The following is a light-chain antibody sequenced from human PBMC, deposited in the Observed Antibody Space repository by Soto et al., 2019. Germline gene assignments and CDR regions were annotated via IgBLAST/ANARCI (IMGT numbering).Light chain of an antibody. Sequence: EIVLTPSPATLSSFPCYIVPLSFRASQYINTRLAWYQHRPGQAPRLLIYQTSIRAAGIPARFSASGTGTDFTLTISDVQPEDFAVYYCHQRQSWPRTFGQGTKVDIK. CDR3: HQRQSWPRT. J-gene: IGKJ1*01. V-gene: IGKV3-11*01. CDR1: QYINTR. CDR2: QTS.